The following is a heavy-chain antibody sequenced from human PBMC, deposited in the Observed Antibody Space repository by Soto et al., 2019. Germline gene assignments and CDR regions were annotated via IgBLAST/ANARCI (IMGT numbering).Heavy chain of an antibody. V-gene: IGHV1-69*13. Sequence: ASVKVSCKASGGSFSSYAISWVRQAPGQGLEWMGGIIPIFGTANYAQKFQGRVTITADESTSTAYMELSSLRSEDTAVYYCAIGYCSGGSCYGRGFDPWGQGTLVTVSS. D-gene: IGHD2-15*01. CDR2: IIPIFGTA. CDR1: GGSFSSYA. CDR3: AIGYCSGGSCYGRGFDP. J-gene: IGHJ5*02.